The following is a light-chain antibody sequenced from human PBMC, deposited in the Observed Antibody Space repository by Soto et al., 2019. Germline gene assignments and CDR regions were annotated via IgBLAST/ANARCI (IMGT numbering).Light chain of an antibody. CDR2: DVS. Sequence: QSALTQPRSVSGSPGQSVTISCTGTTSDVGGYPYVSWFQQHPGKAPKLMVYDVSKRPSGVPDRFSGSKSGNTASLTISGLQADDEADYYCHSYGGNYTRLFGGGTKLTVL. J-gene: IGLJ2*01. V-gene: IGLV2-11*01. CDR1: TSDVGGYPY. CDR3: HSYGGNYTRL.